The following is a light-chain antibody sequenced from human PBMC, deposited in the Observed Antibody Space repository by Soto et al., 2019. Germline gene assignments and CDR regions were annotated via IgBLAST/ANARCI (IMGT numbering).Light chain of an antibody. CDR3: QQSYRTPWT. CDR1: QSISNY. V-gene: IGKV1-39*01. J-gene: IGKJ1*01. Sequence: DIQMTQSPSSLSASVVDRVTITCRASQSISNYLNWYQQKPGKAPNLLTYAAYSFQSGVPSRFSGSGSGTDFTLTISSLQPEDFATYYCQQSYRTPWTFGPGTKVDIK. CDR2: AAY.